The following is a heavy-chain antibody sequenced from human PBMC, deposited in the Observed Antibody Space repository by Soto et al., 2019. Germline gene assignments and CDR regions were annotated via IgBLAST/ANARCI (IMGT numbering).Heavy chain of an antibody. J-gene: IGHJ4*02. D-gene: IGHD1-26*01. Sequence: SETLSLTCAVSGHSIGSGFYWGWIRQPPGKRLEGMGGIYYSGSTYYNPSLKSRVTMSVDTSKNQFSLKLSSVTAADTAVYFCARTTGGSYSPFEYWGQGILVTVPS. V-gene: IGHV4-38-2*01. CDR1: GHSIGSGFY. CDR3: ARTTGGSYSPFEY. CDR2: IYYSGST.